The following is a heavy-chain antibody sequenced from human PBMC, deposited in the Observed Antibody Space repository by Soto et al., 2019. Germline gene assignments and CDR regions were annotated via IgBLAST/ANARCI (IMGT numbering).Heavy chain of an antibody. V-gene: IGHV3-30-3*01. CDR2: ISYDGSNK. CDR3: ARDFTSLYIDGYNDY. D-gene: IGHD5-12*01. Sequence: PGGSLRLSCAASGFTFSSYAMHWVRQAPGKGLEWVAVISYDGSNKYYADSVKGRFTISRDNSKNTLYLQMNSLRAEDTAVYYCARDFTSLYIDGYNDYWGQGTLVTVSS. J-gene: IGHJ4*02. CDR1: GFTFSSYA.